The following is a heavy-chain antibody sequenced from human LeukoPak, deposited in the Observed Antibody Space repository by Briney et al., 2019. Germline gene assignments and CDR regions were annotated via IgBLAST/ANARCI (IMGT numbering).Heavy chain of an antibody. D-gene: IGHD2-2*01. Sequence: PSETLSLTCTVSGGSISSSSYYWGWIRQPPGKGLEWIGSIYYSGSTYYNPSLKSRVTISVDTSKNQFSLKLSSVTAADTAVYYCARDSCSSTICYDYWGQGTLVTVSS. CDR1: GGSISSSSYY. CDR3: ARDSCSSTICYDY. CDR2: IYYSGST. V-gene: IGHV4-39*01. J-gene: IGHJ4*02.